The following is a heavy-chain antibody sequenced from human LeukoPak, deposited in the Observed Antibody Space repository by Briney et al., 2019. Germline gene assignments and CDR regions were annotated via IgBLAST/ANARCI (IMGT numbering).Heavy chain of an antibody. CDR1: GCTFDDYG. Sequence: GGSLRLSCAASGCTFDDYGMSWVRQAPAKGLEWVSGINWNGGSTGYADSVKGRFTISRDNAKNSLYLQMNSLRAEDTALYYCTRRDDFWSGYCLDYWGQGTLVTVSS. CDR3: TRRDDFWSGYCLDY. J-gene: IGHJ4*02. D-gene: IGHD3-3*01. CDR2: INWNGGST. V-gene: IGHV3-20*04.